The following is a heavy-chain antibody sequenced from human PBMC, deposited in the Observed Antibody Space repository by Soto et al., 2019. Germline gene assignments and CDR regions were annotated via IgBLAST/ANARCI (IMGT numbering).Heavy chain of an antibody. D-gene: IGHD3-3*01. CDR3: ARDEIVGATVFGVVIIPGSHYYGMDV. V-gene: IGHV6-1*01. CDR1: GGSVSSNSAA. J-gene: IGHJ6*02. Sequence: PSQPLSLTCAISGGSVSSNSAAWNWIRQSPSRGLEWLGSTYYRSKWYNDYAVSVKSRITINPDTSKNQFSLQLNSVTPEDTAVYYCARDEIVGATVFGVVIIPGSHYYGMDVWGQGTTVTVSS. CDR2: TYYRSKWYN.